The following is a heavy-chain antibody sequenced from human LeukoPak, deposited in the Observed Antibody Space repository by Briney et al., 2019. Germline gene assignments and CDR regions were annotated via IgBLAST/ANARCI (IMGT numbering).Heavy chain of an antibody. D-gene: IGHD5-18*01. CDR3: AKERIVGGYRYGPFDH. V-gene: IGHV3-9*01. CDR1: RFTFSNSG. Sequence: GGTLRLSCAASRFTFSNSGMSWVRQAPGKGLEWVSGISWNSGTIGYEVSVKGRFTISRDNAKNSLYLQMNSLRAEDTALYYCAKERIVGGYRYGPFDHWGQGTLVTVSS. J-gene: IGHJ4*02. CDR2: ISWNSGTI.